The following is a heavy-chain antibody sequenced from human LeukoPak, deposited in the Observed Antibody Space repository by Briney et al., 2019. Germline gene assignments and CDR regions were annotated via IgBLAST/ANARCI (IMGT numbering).Heavy chain of an antibody. V-gene: IGHV3-30*18. D-gene: IGHD3-3*01. Sequence: PGGSLGLSCAASGFTFSSYGMHWVRQAPGKGLEWVAVISYDGSNKYYADSVKGRFTISRDNSKNTLYLQMNSLRAEDTAVYYCAKESRFWSGYYGDYWGQGTLVTVSS. CDR2: ISYDGSNK. CDR1: GFTFSSYG. CDR3: AKESRFWSGYYGDY. J-gene: IGHJ4*02.